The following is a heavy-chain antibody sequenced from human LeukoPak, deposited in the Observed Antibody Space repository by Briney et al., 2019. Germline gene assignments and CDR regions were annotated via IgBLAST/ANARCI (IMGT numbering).Heavy chain of an antibody. CDR3: ARLGGLPTVTTRFYGMDV. V-gene: IGHV1-18*01. D-gene: IGHD4-17*01. Sequence: ASVKVSCKASGYTFSNYAISWVRQAPGQGLEWMGWISAYNGNTNYAQKLQGRVTMTTDTSTSTAYMELRSLRSDDTAVYYWARLGGLPTVTTRFYGMDVWGQGTTVTVSS. CDR2: ISAYNGNT. CDR1: GYTFSNYA. J-gene: IGHJ6*02.